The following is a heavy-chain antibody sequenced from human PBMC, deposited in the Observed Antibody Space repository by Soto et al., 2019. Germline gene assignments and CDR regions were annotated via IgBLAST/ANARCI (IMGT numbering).Heavy chain of an antibody. CDR2: IWYDGSNK. CDR1: GFTFSSYA. V-gene: IGHV3-33*08. Sequence: QVQLVESGGGVVQPGRSLRLSCAASGFTFSSYAMHWVRQAPGKGLEWVAVIWYDGSNKYYADSVKGRFTISRDNSKNTLYLQMNSLRAEDTAVYYCARESYYGSGSYRANWFDPWGQGTLVTVSS. J-gene: IGHJ5*02. CDR3: ARESYYGSGSYRANWFDP. D-gene: IGHD3-10*01.